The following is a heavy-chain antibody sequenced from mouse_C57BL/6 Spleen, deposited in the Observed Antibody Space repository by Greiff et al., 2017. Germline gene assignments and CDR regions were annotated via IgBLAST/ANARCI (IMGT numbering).Heavy chain of an antibody. CDR3: ARSGITTVVAYYFDY. Sequence: QVQLKQPGAELVKPGASVTLSCKASGYTFTSYWMHWVKQRPGQGLEWIGMIHPNSGSTNYNEKFKSKATLTVDKSSSTAYMQLSSLTSEDSAVYYCARSGITTVVAYYFDYWGQGTTLTVSS. CDR1: GYTFTSYW. CDR2: IHPNSGST. D-gene: IGHD1-1*01. V-gene: IGHV1-64*01. J-gene: IGHJ2*01.